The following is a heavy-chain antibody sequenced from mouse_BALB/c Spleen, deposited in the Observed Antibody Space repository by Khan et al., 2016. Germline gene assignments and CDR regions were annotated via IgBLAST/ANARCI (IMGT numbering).Heavy chain of an antibody. CDR1: GFTFSTYA. CDR3: ARVRQAVDY. D-gene: IGHD2-14*01. J-gene: IGHJ4*01. V-gene: IGHV5-6-3*01. CDR2: INSNGGST. Sequence: EAVLVESGGGLVQPGGSLKLSCAASGFTFSTYAMSWVRQTPDKRLELVATINSNGGSTYYPDNVKGRFTISRDNAKNTLYLQMSSLKSEDTAMYYCARVRQAVDYWGQGTSVTVSS.